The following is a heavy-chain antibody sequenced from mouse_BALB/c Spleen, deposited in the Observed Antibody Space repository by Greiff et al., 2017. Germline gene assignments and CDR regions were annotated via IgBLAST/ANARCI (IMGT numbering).Heavy chain of an antibody. CDR2: IRNKANGYTT. J-gene: IGHJ3*01. Sequence: EVKLLESGGGLVQPGGSLRLSCATSGFTFTDYYMSWVRQPPGKALEWLGFIRNKANGYTTEYSASVKGRFTISRDNSQSILYLQMNTLRAEDSATYYCARDRGAWFADWGQGTLVTVSA. V-gene: IGHV7-3*02. CDR3: ARDRGAWFAD. CDR1: GFTFTDYY.